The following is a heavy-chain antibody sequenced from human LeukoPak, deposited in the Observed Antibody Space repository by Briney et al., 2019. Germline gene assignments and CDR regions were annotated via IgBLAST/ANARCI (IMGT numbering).Heavy chain of an antibody. CDR1: GGSISSYY. V-gene: IGHV4-59*01. Sequence: KPSETLSLTCTVSGGSISSYYWSWIRQPPGKGLVWIGYIYYSGSTNYNPSLKSRVTISVDTSKNQFSLKLSSVTAADTAVYYCARGLGSEGWFDPWGQGTLVTVSS. J-gene: IGHJ5*02. D-gene: IGHD3-16*01. CDR3: ARGLGSEGWFDP. CDR2: IYYSGST.